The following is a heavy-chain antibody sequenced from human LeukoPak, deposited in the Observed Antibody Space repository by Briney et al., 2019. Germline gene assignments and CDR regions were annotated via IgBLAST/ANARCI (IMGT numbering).Heavy chain of an antibody. J-gene: IGHJ4*02. V-gene: IGHV5-51*01. CDR1: GYSFTSYW. D-gene: IGHD3-22*01. CDR3: ASATYYYDSSGYYPPGYFDY. Sequence: GESLKISCKGSGYSFTSYWIGWVRQMPGKGLEWMGIIYPGDSDTRYSPSFQSQVTISADKSISTAYLQWSSLKASDTAMYYCASATYYYDSSGYYPPGYFDYWGQGTLVTVSS. CDR2: IYPGDSDT.